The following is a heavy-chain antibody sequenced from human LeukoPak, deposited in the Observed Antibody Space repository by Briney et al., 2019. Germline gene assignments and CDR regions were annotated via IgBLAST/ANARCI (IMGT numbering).Heavy chain of an antibody. D-gene: IGHD3-10*01. CDR2: INHSGST. CDR1: GGSFSGYY. J-gene: IGHJ4*02. V-gene: IGHV4-34*01. CDR3: AVFTMIRGVR. Sequence: SETLSLTCAVYGGSFSGYYWSWIRQPPGKGLEWIGEINHSGSTNYNPSLKSRVTISVDTSKNQFSLKLSSVTAADTAVYYCAVFTMIRGVRWGQGTLVTVSS.